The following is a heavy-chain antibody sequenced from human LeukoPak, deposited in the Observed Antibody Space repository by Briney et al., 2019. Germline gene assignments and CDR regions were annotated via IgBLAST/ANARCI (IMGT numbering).Heavy chain of an antibody. J-gene: IGHJ1*01. D-gene: IGHD2-2*02. CDR2: INHSGST. CDR3: ARGRGNCSSTSCYTPLSEYFQH. CDR1: GGSFSGYY. V-gene: IGHV4-34*01. Sequence: PSETLSLTCAVYGGSFSGYYWSWIRRPPGKGLEWIGEINHSGSTNYNPSLKSRVTISVDTSKNQFSLKLSSVTAADTAVYYCARGRGNCSSTSCYTPLSEYFQHWGQGTLVTVSS.